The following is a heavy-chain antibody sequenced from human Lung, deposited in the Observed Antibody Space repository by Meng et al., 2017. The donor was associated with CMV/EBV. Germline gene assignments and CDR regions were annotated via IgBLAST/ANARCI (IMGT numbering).Heavy chain of an antibody. Sequence: GEYLIPSCAAPGFTFSRYWMHWARQAPGKGLVWVSRINNDESRKTYADSVKGRFTISRDSAKNTLYLQMNSLRAEDTAVHYCARGRFDYGDYALDFWGKGTLVTVSS. CDR2: INNDESRK. CDR1: GFTFSRYW. V-gene: IGHV3-74*01. D-gene: IGHD4-17*01. CDR3: ARGRFDYGDYALDF. J-gene: IGHJ4*01.